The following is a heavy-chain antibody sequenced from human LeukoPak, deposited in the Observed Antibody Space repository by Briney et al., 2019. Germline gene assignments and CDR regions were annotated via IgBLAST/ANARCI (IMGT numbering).Heavy chain of an antibody. D-gene: IGHD3-10*01. CDR1: GFTFDDYG. J-gene: IGHJ4*02. CDR3: ARVGGEYYYGSGSYYNWRRYYFDY. CDR2: INWNGGST. V-gene: IGHV3-20*04. Sequence: GGSLRLSCAASGFTFDDYGMSWVRQAPGKGLEWVSGINWNGGSTGYADSVKGRFTISRDNAKNSLYLQMNSLRAEDTALYYCARVGGEYYYGSGSYYNWRRYYFDYWGQGTLVTVSS.